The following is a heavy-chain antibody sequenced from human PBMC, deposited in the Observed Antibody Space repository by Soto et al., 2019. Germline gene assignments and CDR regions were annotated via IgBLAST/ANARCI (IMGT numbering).Heavy chain of an antibody. J-gene: IGHJ6*03. Sequence: GASGKVSCKASGYTFTSYGISWVRQAPGQGLEWMGWISAYNGNTNYAQKLQGRVTMTTDTSTSTAYMELRSLRSDDTAVYYCARSPRTPGYYYYYMDVWGKGTTVTVSS. V-gene: IGHV1-18*01. CDR2: ISAYNGNT. CDR1: GYTFTSYG. D-gene: IGHD2-15*01. CDR3: ARSPRTPGYYYYYMDV.